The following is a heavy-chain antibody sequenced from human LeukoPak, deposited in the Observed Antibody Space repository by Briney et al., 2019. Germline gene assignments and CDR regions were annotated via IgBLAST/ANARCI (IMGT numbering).Heavy chain of an antibody. V-gene: IGHV4-4*07. D-gene: IGHD4-23*01. Sequence: SETLSLTCTVSGGSISSYYWSWIRQPAGKGLGWIGRIYTTGGTNYNPSLKSRVTISVDTSKNQFSLKLGSVTAADTAVYYCARDRGDYGGPDYWGRGTLVTVSS. CDR2: IYTTGGT. J-gene: IGHJ4*02. CDR1: GGSISSYY. CDR3: ARDRGDYGGPDY.